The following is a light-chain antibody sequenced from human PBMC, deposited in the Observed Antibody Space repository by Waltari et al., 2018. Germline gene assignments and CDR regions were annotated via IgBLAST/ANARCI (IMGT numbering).Light chain of an antibody. CDR2: EGS. CDR3: CSYAGSSGRV. Sequence: QSALTQPASVSGSPGQLITISCTGTSSDVGSYNLVSWYQQHPGKAPKLMIYEGSKRPSGVSNRFSGSKSGNTASLTISGLQAEDEADYYCCSYAGSSGRVFGGGTKLTVL. CDR1: SSDVGSYNL. J-gene: IGLJ3*02. V-gene: IGLV2-23*01.